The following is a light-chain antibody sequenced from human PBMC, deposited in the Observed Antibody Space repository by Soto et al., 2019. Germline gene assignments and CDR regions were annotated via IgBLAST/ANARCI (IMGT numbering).Light chain of an antibody. J-gene: IGLJ2*01. Sequence: SYELTQPPSVSVAPGKTARITCGGNNIGSKSVHWYQQKPGQAPVLVIYSDSDRPSGIPERFAGSNSGNTATLTISRVEAGDEADYYCQVWDSSSDHVVFGGGTKLTVL. CDR1: NIGSKS. CDR3: QVWDSSSDHVV. V-gene: IGLV3-21*04. CDR2: SDS.